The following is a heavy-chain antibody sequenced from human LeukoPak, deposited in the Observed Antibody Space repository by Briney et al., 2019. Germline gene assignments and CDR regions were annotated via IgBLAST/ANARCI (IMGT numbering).Heavy chain of an antibody. J-gene: IGHJ3*02. Sequence: SETLSLTCSVSGGSISSYYWSWIRQPPGKGLEWIGYIYYTGATYYNPSLESRVTVSIDTSKRQLSLELRSVTAADTAVYFCARDRRESSKPNDAFDIWGQGTMVTVS. CDR3: ARDRRESSKPNDAFDI. CDR1: GGSISSYY. CDR2: IYYTGAT. V-gene: IGHV4-59*01. D-gene: IGHD4-11*01.